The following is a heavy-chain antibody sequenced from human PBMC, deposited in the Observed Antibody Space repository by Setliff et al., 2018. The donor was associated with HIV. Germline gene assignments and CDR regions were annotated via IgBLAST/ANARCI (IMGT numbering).Heavy chain of an antibody. CDR1: GGTFSSYA. J-gene: IGHJ4*02. D-gene: IGHD3-10*01. V-gene: IGHV1-69*13. CDR3: SACRDPKSLWFCELHFDY. CDR2: IIPIFGTA. Sequence: SVKVSCKASGGTFSSYAISWVRQAPGQGLEWMGGIIPIFGTANYAQKFQGRVTITADESTSTAYMELSSLRSEDTAVYYCSACRDPKSLWFCELHFDYWGQVTLVTVSS.